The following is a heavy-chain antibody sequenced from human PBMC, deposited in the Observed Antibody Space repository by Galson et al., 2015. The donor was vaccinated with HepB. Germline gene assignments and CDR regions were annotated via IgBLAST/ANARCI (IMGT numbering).Heavy chain of an antibody. Sequence: SVKVSCKASGYTFTSYGISWVRQAPGQGLEWMGWISAYNGNTNYAQKLQGRVTMTTDTSTSTAYMELRSLRSDDTAVYYCARNTFGGVIVTYYFDYWGQGTLVTVSS. CDR1: GYTFTSYG. J-gene: IGHJ4*02. CDR2: ISAYNGNT. V-gene: IGHV1-18*04. D-gene: IGHD3-16*02. CDR3: ARNTFGGVIVTYYFDY.